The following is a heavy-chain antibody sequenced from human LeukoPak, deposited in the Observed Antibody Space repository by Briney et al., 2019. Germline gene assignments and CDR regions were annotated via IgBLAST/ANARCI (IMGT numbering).Heavy chain of an antibody. D-gene: IGHD3-10*01. J-gene: IGHJ6*02. Sequence: GGSLRLSCAASGFTFSDYYMSWIRQAPGKGLEWVSYISSSGSTIYYADSVKGRFTISRDNAKNSLYLQMNSLRAEDTAVYYCARDFGVRLWFGEFINYYGMDVWGQGTTVTVSS. CDR3: ARDFGVRLWFGEFINYYGMDV. CDR2: ISSSGSTI. CDR1: GFTFSDYY. V-gene: IGHV3-11*04.